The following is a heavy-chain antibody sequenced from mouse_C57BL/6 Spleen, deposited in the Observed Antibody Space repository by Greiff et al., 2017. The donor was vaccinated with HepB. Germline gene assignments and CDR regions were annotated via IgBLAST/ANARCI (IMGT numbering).Heavy chain of an antibody. Sequence: QVQLQQPGAELVRPGSSVKLSCKASGYTFTSYWMHWVKQRPIQGLEWIGNIDPSDSETHYNQKFKDKATLTVDKSSSTAYMQLSSLTSEDSAVYYCARTLYSYGSSPYGYFEVWGKGTTVTASS. D-gene: IGHD1-1*01. CDR2: IDPSDSET. CDR1: GYTFTSYW. J-gene: IGHJ1*03. CDR3: ARTLYSYGSSPYGYFEV. V-gene: IGHV1-52*01.